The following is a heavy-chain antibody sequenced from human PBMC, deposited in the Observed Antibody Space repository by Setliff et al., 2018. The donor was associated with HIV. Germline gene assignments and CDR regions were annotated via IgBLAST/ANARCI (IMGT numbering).Heavy chain of an antibody. D-gene: IGHD2-15*01. CDR1: GYTFSNFW. V-gene: IGHV5-10-1*01. CDR2: LDPRDSYT. CDR3: TRLLRRPHDFFYMDV. J-gene: IGHJ6*03. Sequence: GESLKISCKGSGYTFSNFWISWVRQMPGKGLEWMGRLDPRDSYTDYSPSFQGHVTISGDKSSSTAYLQWSSLKASDTATYYCTRLLRRPHDFFYMDVWGKGTTVTVSS.